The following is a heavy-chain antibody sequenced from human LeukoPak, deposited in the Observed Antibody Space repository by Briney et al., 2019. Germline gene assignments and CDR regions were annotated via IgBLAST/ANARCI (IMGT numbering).Heavy chain of an antibody. V-gene: IGHV1-2*02. CDR3: ASGYCSSTSCQAHYNWFDP. CDR2: INPNSGGT. Sequence: ASVKVSCKASGYTFTGYYMHWVRQAPGQGLEWMGWINPNSGGTNYAQKFQGRVTMTRDTSISTAYMELSRLRSDDTAVYYCASGYCSSTSCQAHYNWFDPWGQGTLVTVSS. CDR1: GYTFTGYY. J-gene: IGHJ5*02. D-gene: IGHD2-2*01.